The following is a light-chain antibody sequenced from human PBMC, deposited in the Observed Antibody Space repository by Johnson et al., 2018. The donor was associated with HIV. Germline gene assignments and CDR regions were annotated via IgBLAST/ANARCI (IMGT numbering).Light chain of an antibody. CDR1: SSNIGNNY. Sequence: QSVLTQPHSVSAAPGQKVTISCSGSSSNIGNNYVSWYQQLPGTAPKLLIYENNKRPSGIPDRFSGSKSGTSATLGITGLQTGDEADYYCETWDSSLSGVFGTGTKVTVL. CDR2: ENN. CDR3: ETWDSSLSGV. V-gene: IGLV1-51*02. J-gene: IGLJ1*01.